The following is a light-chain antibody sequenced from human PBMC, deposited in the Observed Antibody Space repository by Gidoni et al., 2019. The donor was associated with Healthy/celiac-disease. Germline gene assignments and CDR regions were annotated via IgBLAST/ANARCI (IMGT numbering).Light chain of an antibody. CDR3: QQYYSTPLT. Sequence: DIQMTQSPSSLSASVGDRVTITCRASHGISNSLAWYQQKPGQAPKLLLYAASRLESGVPSRFSGSGSGTDYTLTISSLQPEDFATYYCQQYYSTPLTFXGXTKVEIK. V-gene: IGKV1-NL1*01. J-gene: IGKJ4*01. CDR1: HGISNS. CDR2: AAS.